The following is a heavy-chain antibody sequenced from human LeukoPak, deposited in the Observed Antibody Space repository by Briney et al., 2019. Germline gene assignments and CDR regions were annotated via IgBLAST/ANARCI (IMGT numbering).Heavy chain of an antibody. CDR2: IKSKSDGGTT. Sequence: GGSLRLSCAASGFTVSNAWMSWVRQAPGKGLEWVGRIKSKSDGGTTDYAAPVKGRFIISRDDSKNTLFLQMNSLETEDTAVYYCTSTVRYYMDVWGKGTTVTVS. D-gene: IGHD4-11*01. V-gene: IGHV3-15*01. CDR1: GFTVSNAW. CDR3: TSTVRYYMDV. J-gene: IGHJ6*03.